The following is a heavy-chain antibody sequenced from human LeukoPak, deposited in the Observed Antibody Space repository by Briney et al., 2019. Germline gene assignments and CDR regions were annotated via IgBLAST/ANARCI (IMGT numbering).Heavy chain of an antibody. CDR3: ARMEGYCSSGSCYVHWFDP. V-gene: IGHV3-11*01. Sequence: GGSLRLSCAASGFTFSDYYMSWIRQAPGKGLEWVSYISSSGSTIYYADSVKGRFTISRDNAKNSLYLQMNSLRAEDTAVYYCARMEGYCSSGSCYVHWFDPWGQGTLVTVSS. D-gene: IGHD2-15*01. J-gene: IGHJ5*02. CDR1: GFTFSDYY. CDR2: ISSSGSTI.